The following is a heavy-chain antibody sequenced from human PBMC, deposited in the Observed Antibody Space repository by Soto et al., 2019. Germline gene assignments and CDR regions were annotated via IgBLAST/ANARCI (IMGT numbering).Heavy chain of an antibody. CDR2: IRNTPYGGTT. CDR1: GFRFSEHA. V-gene: IGHV3-49*04. Sequence: RLSCNCSGFRFSEHAMTWVRQAPGKGLEWVGFIRNTPYGGTTDYAASVRARFTISRDDSASIAYLQMNSLKTEDSGLYYCSRGSFGYYGHWGPGTLVTVSS. D-gene: IGHD2-2*03. CDR3: SRGSFGYYGH. J-gene: IGHJ4*02.